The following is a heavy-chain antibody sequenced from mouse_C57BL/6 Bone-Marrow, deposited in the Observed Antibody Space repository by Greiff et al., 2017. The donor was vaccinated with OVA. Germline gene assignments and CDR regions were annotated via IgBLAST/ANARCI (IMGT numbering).Heavy chain of an antibody. CDR1: GFTFSSYG. J-gene: IGHJ2*01. Sequence: EVKVVESGGDLVKPGGSLKLSCAASGFTFSSYGMSWVRQTPDKRLEWVATISSGGSYTYYPDSVKGRFTISRDNAKNTLYLQMSSLKSEDTAMYYCAREDYYGSSLLFDYWGQGTTLTVSS. V-gene: IGHV5-6*01. CDR2: ISSGGSYT. CDR3: AREDYYGSSLLFDY. D-gene: IGHD1-1*01.